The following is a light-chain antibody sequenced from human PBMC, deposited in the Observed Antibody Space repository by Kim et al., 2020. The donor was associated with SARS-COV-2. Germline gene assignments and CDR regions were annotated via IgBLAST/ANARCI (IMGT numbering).Light chain of an antibody. V-gene: IGLV2-11*01. J-gene: IGLJ3*02. Sequence: QSALTQPRSVSGSPGQSVTISCTGTSSDVGGYNYVSWYQHHPGKAPKLMIYDVNNRPSGVPDRFSGSKSGNTASLTISGLQAGDEADYYCCSYAGSYTLFGGGTQLTVL. CDR3: CSYAGSYTL. CDR2: DVN. CDR1: SSDVGGYNY.